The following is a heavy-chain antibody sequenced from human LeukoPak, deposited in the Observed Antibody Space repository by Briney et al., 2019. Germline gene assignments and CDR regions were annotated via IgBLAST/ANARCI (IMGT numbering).Heavy chain of an antibody. CDR3: ARGLWLANNYYYYMDV. V-gene: IGHV1-69*05. CDR1: GGTFSSYA. D-gene: IGHD6-19*01. J-gene: IGHJ6*03. CDR2: IIPIFGTA. Sequence: GASVKVSCKASGGTFSSYAISWVRQAPGQGLEWMGGIIPIFGTANYAQKFQGRVTITTDESTSTAYMELSSLRSEDTAVYYCARGLWLANNYYYYMDVWGKGTTVTVSS.